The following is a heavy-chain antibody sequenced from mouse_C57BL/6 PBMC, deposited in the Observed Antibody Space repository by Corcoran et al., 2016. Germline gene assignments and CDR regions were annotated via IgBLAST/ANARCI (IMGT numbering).Heavy chain of an antibody. CDR2: IWWDDDK. V-gene: IGHV8-8*01. J-gene: IGHJ2*01. D-gene: IGHD1-1*01. CDR1: GFSLSTFGMG. Sequence: QVTLKESGPGILQPSQTLSLTCSFSGFSLSTFGMGVGWIRQPSGKGLEWLAHIWWDDDKYYNPALKSRLTISKDTSKNQVFLKIANVDTADTATYYCARTQIYYYGSSYQYFDYWGQGTTLTVSS. CDR3: ARTQIYYYGSSYQYFDY.